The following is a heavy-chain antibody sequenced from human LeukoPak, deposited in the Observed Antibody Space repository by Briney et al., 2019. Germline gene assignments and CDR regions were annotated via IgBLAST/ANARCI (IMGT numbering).Heavy chain of an antibody. Sequence: SETLSLTCTVSGGSISSYYWSWIRQPPGKGLEWIGYIYYSESTNYNPSLKSRVTISVDTSKNQFSLKLSSVTAADTAVYYCAETRKEGPNNNDYWGQGTLVTVSS. CDR2: IYYSEST. J-gene: IGHJ4*02. V-gene: IGHV4-59*01. CDR1: GGSISSYY. D-gene: IGHD1/OR15-1a*01. CDR3: AETRKEGPNNNDY.